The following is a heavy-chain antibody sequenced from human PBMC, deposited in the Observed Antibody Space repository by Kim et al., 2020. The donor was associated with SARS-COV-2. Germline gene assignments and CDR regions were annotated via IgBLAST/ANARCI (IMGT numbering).Heavy chain of an antibody. J-gene: IGHJ3*02. CDR2: IYYSGST. V-gene: IGHV4-31*03. Sequence: SETLSLTCTVSGGSISSGGYYWSWIRQHPGKGLEWIGYIYYSGSTYYNPSLKSRVTISVDTSKNQFSLKLSSVTAADTAVYYCAREGVRGGIKAFDIWGQGTMVTVSS. D-gene: IGHD3-10*01. CDR1: GGSISSGGYY. CDR3: AREGVRGGIKAFDI.